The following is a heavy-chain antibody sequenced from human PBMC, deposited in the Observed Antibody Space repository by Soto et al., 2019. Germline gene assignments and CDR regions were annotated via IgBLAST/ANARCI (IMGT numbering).Heavy chain of an antibody. CDR1: GFTFSSYA. CDR3: VKPSMVREDYYYYGMDV. J-gene: IGHJ6*02. D-gene: IGHD3-10*01. V-gene: IGHV3-64D*06. CDR2: ISSNGGST. Sequence: LRLSCSASGFTFSSYAMHWVRQAPGKGLEYVSAISSNGGSTYYADSVKGRFTISRDNSKNTLYLQMSSLRAEDTAVYYCVKPSMVREDYYYYGMDVWGQGTTVTVSS.